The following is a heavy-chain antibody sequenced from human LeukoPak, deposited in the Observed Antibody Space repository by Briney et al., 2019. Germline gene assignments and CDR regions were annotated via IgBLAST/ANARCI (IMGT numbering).Heavy chain of an antibody. J-gene: IGHJ3*02. Sequence: ASVKVSCKASGYTFTSYGISWVRQAPGQGLEWMGWTSAYNGNTNYAQKLQGRVTMTTDTSTSTAYMELRSLRSDDTAVYYCARERGSGYCSGGSCYGAFDIWGQGTMVTVSS. CDR2: TSAYNGNT. D-gene: IGHD2-15*01. CDR3: ARERGSGYCSGGSCYGAFDI. V-gene: IGHV1-18*01. CDR1: GYTFTSYG.